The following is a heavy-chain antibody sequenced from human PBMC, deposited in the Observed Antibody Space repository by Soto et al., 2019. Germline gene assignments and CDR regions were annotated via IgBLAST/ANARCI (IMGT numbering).Heavy chain of an antibody. CDR2: IYTSGST. J-gene: IGHJ6*02. CDR1: GGSISSYY. V-gene: IGHV4-4*07. CDR3: ARIIAVAGTGGSVYSYYGMDV. Sequence: QVQLQESGPGLVKPSETLSLTCTVSGGSISSYYWSWIRQPAGKGLEWIGRIYTSGSTNYNPSLNSRVTRSVDTSKNQFSLKLSSVTAADTAVYYCARIIAVAGTGGSVYSYYGMDVWGQGTMVTVSS. D-gene: IGHD6-19*01.